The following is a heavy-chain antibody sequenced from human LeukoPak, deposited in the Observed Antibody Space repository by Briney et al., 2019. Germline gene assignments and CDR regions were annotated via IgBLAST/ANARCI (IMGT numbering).Heavy chain of an antibody. CDR3: ARSIWSGTYYYYYYTDV. J-gene: IGHJ6*03. V-gene: IGHV4-34*01. D-gene: IGHD3-3*01. CDR1: GGSFSGYY. Sequence: SETLSLTCAVYGGSFSGYYWSWIRQPPGKGLEWIGEINHSGSTNYNPSLKSRVTISVDTSKNQFSLKLSSVTAADTAVYYCARSIWSGTYYYYYYTDVWGKGTTVTVSS. CDR2: INHSGST.